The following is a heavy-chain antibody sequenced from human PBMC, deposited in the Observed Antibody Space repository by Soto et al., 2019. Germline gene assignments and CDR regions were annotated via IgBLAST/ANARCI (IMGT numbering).Heavy chain of an antibody. CDR3: AKARAGYSYGDFDY. Sequence: GGSLRLSCAASGFVFSSYAMHWVRQAPGKGLKWVAVISYDGNEKYYADSVKGRFTISRDNSKNTLYLQMNSLRAEDTAVYYCAKARAGYSYGDFDYWGQGTLVTVSS. CDR2: ISYDGNEK. V-gene: IGHV3-30*18. CDR1: GFVFSSYA. J-gene: IGHJ4*02. D-gene: IGHD5-12*01.